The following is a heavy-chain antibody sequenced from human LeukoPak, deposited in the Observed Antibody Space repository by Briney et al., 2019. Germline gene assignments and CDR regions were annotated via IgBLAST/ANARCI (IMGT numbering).Heavy chain of an antibody. D-gene: IGHD1-14*01. J-gene: IGHJ3*02. CDR3: AWYQIDDAFDI. CDR1: GGTFSSYA. Sequence: APVKVSCKASGGTFSSYAISLVRQAPGQGLEWMGGIIPIFGTANYAQKFQGRVTITADESTSTAYMELTSLRSEDTAVYYCAWYQIDDAFDIWGQGTMVTVSS. V-gene: IGHV1-69*13. CDR2: IIPIFGTA.